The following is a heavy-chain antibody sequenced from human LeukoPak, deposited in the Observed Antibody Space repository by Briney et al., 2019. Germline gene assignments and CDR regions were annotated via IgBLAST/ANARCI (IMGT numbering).Heavy chain of an antibody. D-gene: IGHD4-23*01. CDR1: GFTFSSYE. CDR2: ISSSGSTI. V-gene: IGHV3-48*03. CDR3: ARAGGNSEYFDY. Sequence: GGSLRLSCAASGFTFSSYEMNWVRQAPGKGLEWVSYISSSGSTIYYADSVKGRFTISRDNAKNSLYLQMNSLRAEDTAVYYRARAGGNSEYFDYWGQGTLVTVSS. J-gene: IGHJ4*02.